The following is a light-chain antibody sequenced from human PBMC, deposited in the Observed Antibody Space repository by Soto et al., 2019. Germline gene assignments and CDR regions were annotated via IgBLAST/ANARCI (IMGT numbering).Light chain of an antibody. V-gene: IGKV2-28*01. CDR2: LGS. CDR1: QSLLHSNGYNY. CDR3: MQALQTPLYT. Sequence: DIVMTQCPLSLPVTPGEPASISCRSSQSLLHSNGYNYLDWYLQKPGQSPQLLIYLGSNRASGVPDRFSGSGSGADFTLKISRVEAEDVGVYYCMQALQTPLYTFGQGTKVDIK. J-gene: IGKJ2*01.